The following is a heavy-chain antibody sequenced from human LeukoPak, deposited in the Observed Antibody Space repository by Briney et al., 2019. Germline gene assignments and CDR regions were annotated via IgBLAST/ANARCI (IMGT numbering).Heavy chain of an antibody. D-gene: IGHD3-3*01. CDR2: INWTGGST. Sequence: GGSLKLSCAASGYTFTDSCMSWVRQAPGQGLEWVSGINWTGGSTGYADSVKGRFTISRDNAKNSVYLQMNRLRSEDTAFYYCARGRGLGVTSAPVPFDYWGQGILVTVSS. V-gene: IGHV3-20*04. CDR1: GYTFTDSC. CDR3: ARGRGLGVTSAPVPFDY. J-gene: IGHJ4*02.